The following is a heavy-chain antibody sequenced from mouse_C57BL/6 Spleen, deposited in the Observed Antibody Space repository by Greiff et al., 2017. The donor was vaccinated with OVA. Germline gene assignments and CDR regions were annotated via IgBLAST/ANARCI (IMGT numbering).Heavy chain of an antibody. CDR1: GYSFTGYY. J-gene: IGHJ2*01. D-gene: IGHD2-3*01. Sequence: VQLQQSGPELVKPGASVKISCKASGYSFTGYYMNWVKQSPEKSLEWIGEINPSTGGTTYNQKFKAKATLTVDKSSSTAYMQLKSLTSEDSAVYYCARDGYYGVDYFDYWGQGTTLTVSS. CDR2: INPSTGGT. V-gene: IGHV1-42*01. CDR3: ARDGYYGVDYFDY.